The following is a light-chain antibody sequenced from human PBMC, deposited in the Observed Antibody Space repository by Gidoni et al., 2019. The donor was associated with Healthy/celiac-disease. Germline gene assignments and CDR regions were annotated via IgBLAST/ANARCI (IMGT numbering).Light chain of an antibody. J-gene: IGKJ2*01. Sequence: DIQLTQSPSTLSASVGDIVTITCRASQSISSWLAWYQQKPGKAPKLLIYKASSLESGVQSRFSGSGSGTEFTLTISSLQPDDFATYYCQQYNSSPYTFGQGTKLEIK. CDR2: KAS. CDR3: QQYNSSPYT. CDR1: QSISSW. V-gene: IGKV1-5*03.